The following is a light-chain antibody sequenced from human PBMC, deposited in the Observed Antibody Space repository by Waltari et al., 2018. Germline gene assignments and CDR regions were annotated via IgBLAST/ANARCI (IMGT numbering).Light chain of an antibody. CDR1: QSVGTK. CDR2: DAT. Sequence: EIDVTQSPVILSVSPGQRATLSCRASQSVGTKLAWYQQKPGQRPRLLIFDATRRATHVPGRFRGDVSGTDFTLTINNLQSEDFALYYWQQYRHGPSLTFGAGTKVEIK. J-gene: IGKJ4*01. CDR3: QQYRHGPSLT. V-gene: IGKV3-15*01.